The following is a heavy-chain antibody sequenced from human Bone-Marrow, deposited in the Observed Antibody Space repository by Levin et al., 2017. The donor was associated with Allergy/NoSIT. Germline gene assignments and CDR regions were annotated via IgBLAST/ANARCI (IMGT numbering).Heavy chain of an antibody. CDR2: ISYDGSNK. J-gene: IGHJ4*02. V-gene: IGHV3-30*18. Sequence: GGSLRLSCAASGFTFSSYGMHWVRQAPGKGLEWVAVISYDGSNKYYADSVKGRFTISRDNSKNTLYLQMNSLRAEDTAVYYCAKDPGHQWLVYYFDYWGQGTLVTVSS. D-gene: IGHD6-19*01. CDR3: AKDPGHQWLVYYFDY. CDR1: GFTFSSYG.